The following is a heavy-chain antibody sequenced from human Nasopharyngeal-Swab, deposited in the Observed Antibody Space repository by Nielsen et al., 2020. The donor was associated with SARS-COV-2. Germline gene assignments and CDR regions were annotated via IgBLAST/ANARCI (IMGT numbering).Heavy chain of an antibody. CDR3: ARGGYLGYCTGGVCWENGMDV. D-gene: IGHD2-8*02. Sequence: ASVKVSCKASGYTFTYRYLHWVRQAPGQGLEWMGWISAHNGNTNYAQKLQGRVTMTTDTSTSTAYMELRSLRSDDTAVYYCARGGYLGYCTGGVCWENGMDVWGQGTTVTVSS. V-gene: IGHV1-18*04. CDR1: GYTFTYRY. CDR2: ISAHNGNT. J-gene: IGHJ6*02.